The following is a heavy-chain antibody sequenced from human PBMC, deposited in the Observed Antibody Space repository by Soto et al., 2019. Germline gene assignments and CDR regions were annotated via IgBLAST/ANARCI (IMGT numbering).Heavy chain of an antibody. Sequence: SETLSLTCTVSGGSISSGGYYWSWIRQHPGKGLEWIGYIYYSGSTYYNPSLKSRVTISVDTSKNQFSLKPGSVTAADTAVYYCARSIAATAGAFDIGGQGTMVTVSS. CDR1: GGSISSGGYY. D-gene: IGHD6-6*01. V-gene: IGHV4-31*03. J-gene: IGHJ3*02. CDR3: ARSIAATAGAFDI. CDR2: IYYSGST.